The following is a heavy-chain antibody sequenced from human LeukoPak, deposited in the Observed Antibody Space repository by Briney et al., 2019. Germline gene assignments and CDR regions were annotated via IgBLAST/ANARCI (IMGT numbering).Heavy chain of an antibody. D-gene: IGHD4-11*01. V-gene: IGHV3-30*01. CDR1: GFTFSNYA. CDR3: ARESSDYIPAY. Sequence: PGGSLRLSCAASGFTFSNYAMQWVRQAPGEGPEWLAAITYDGSHNFYADSVKGRFTISRDNARDTLYLQMNGLTPEDTAVYYCARESSDYIPAYWGQGTLVTVSS. CDR2: ITYDGSHN. J-gene: IGHJ4*02.